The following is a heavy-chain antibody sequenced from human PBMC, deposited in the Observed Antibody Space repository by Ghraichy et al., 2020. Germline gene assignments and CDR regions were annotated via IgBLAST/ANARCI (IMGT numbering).Heavy chain of an antibody. CDR2: ISYSGST. J-gene: IGHJ2*01. V-gene: IGHV4-39*01. CDR1: GGSISSSSYY. CDR3: ARGVIAGYCYFSL. Sequence: SETLSLTCTVSGGSISSSSYYWGWIRQPPGKGLEWIGSISYSGSTYFNPSLRSRVTMSVDTSKNQFSLKLSSVTAADTAVYYCARGVIAGYCYFSLWGRGTRLTVS. D-gene: IGHD3-10*01.